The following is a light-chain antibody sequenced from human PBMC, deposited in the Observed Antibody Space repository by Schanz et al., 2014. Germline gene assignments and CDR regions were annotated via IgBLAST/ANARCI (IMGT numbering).Light chain of an antibody. CDR2: DVT. Sequence: QSVLTQPASVSGSPGQSITISCTGTSSDVGGYNYVSWYQQYPGKAPKLMIYDVTNRPSGVSNRFSGSKSGNTASLTISGLQAEDEADYYCSSYTRSSTPYVFETGTKVTVL. CDR1: SSDVGGYNY. V-gene: IGLV2-14*01. CDR3: SSYTRSSTPYV. J-gene: IGLJ1*01.